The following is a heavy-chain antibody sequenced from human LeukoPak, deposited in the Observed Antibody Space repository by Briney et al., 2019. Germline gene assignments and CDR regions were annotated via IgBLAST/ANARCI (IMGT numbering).Heavy chain of an antibody. D-gene: IGHD4-17*01. Sequence: PGGSLRLSCAASVFTFSTYGFHWVRQAPGKGLEWVAFIPSDGSDNYYANSAKGRFTISRDNSKNTLYLQMNSLRSEDTAVYYCAKGLGDYDDFRLGYWGQGTLATVSS. CDR2: IPSDGSDN. CDR1: VFTFSTYG. V-gene: IGHV3-30*02. J-gene: IGHJ4*02. CDR3: AKGLGDYDDFRLGY.